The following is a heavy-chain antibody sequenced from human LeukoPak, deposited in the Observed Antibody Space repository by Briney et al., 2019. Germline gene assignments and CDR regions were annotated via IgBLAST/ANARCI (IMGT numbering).Heavy chain of an antibody. Sequence: SVKVSCKASGGTFSSYAISWVRQAPGQGLEWMGGIIPIFGTANYAQKFQGRVTITADESTSTAYMELSSLRSEDTAVYYCASSYGYGNWFDPWGQGTLVTASS. CDR2: IIPIFGTA. V-gene: IGHV1-69*01. D-gene: IGHD5-18*01. CDR1: GGTFSSYA. CDR3: ASSYGYGNWFDP. J-gene: IGHJ5*02.